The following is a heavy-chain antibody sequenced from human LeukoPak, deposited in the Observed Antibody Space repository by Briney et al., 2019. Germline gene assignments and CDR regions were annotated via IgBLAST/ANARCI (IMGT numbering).Heavy chain of an antibody. CDR3: ARLYSSGLSD. Sequence: SETLSLTCAAYGGSFSGYYWSWIRQPPGKGLEWIGEINHSGSTNYNPSLKSRVTISVDTSKNQFSLKLSSVTAADTAVYYCARLYSSGLSDWGQGTMVTVSS. J-gene: IGHJ3*01. V-gene: IGHV4-34*01. D-gene: IGHD6-19*01. CDR2: INHSGST. CDR1: GGSFSGYY.